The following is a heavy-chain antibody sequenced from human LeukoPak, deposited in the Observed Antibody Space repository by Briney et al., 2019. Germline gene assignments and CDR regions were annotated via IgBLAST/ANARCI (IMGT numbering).Heavy chain of an antibody. V-gene: IGHV4-34*01. D-gene: IGHD3-10*01. CDR1: GGSFSGYY. Sequence: PSETLSPTCAVYGGSFSGYYWSWIRQPPGKGLEWIGEINHSGSTNYNPSLRSRVTISVDTSKNQFSLKLSSVTAADTAVYYCARGRGWFGELRKRWFDPWGQGTLVTVSS. CDR2: INHSGST. J-gene: IGHJ5*02. CDR3: ARGRGWFGELRKRWFDP.